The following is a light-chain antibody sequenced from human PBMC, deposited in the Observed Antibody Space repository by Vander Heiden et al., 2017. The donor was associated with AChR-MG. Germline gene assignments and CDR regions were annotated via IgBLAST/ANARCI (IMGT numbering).Light chain of an antibody. CDR1: QSLLYSNGYNY. CDR3: RQTLQAPLT. Sequence: DFVMTQSPLSLPVTPGEPATISCRCSQSLLYSNGYNYLDWYLQKPGQSPQILIYLGSNRAPGVPDRFSGSGSGTDFTLKISRVEAEDVGVYYCRQTLQAPLTFGQGTKLDI. J-gene: IGKJ2*01. CDR2: LGS. V-gene: IGKV2-28*01.